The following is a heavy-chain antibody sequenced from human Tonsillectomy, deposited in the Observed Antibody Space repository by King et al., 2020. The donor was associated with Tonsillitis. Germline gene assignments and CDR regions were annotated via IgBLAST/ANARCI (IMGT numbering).Heavy chain of an antibody. CDR3: AKGYYDSSGYSSLYYYYGMDV. D-gene: IGHD3-22*01. CDR1: GITFDDYA. Sequence: DVQLVESGGGLVQPGRSLRLSCAASGITFDDYAMHWVRHAPGKGLEWVSGISWNSGSIGYADSVKGRFTISRDNAKNSLYLQMNSLRAEDTALYYCAKGYYDSSGYSSLYYYYGMDVWGQGTTVTVSS. CDR2: ISWNSGSI. V-gene: IGHV3-9*01. J-gene: IGHJ6*02.